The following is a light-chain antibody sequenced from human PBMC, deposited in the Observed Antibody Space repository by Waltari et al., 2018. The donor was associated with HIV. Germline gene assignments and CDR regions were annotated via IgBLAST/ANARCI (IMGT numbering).Light chain of an antibody. CDR3: SSYSSGTTLCL. J-gene: IGLJ2*01. CDR2: EVT. Sequence: QSALTQPASVSGSPGQSITISCAGTNSDLGGYAYVPWYQQIPSAAPQLILYEVTNRPSGVSHRFSGSKSGNTVSLTIFGVQSEDEAVYYCSSYSSGTTLCLFGGGTQLTVL. V-gene: IGLV2-14*01. CDR1: NSDLGGYAY.